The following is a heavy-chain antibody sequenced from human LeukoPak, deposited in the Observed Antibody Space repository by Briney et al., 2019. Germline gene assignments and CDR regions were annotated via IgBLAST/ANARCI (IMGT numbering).Heavy chain of an antibody. D-gene: IGHD1-1*01. V-gene: IGHV4-31*03. CDR3: ARAPYNWNDVSWFDP. Sequence: PSETQSLTCTVSGGSISSGGYYWSWIRQHPGKGLEWIGYIYYSGSTYYNPSLKSRVTISVDTSKNQFSLKLSSVTAADTAVYYCARAPYNWNDVSWFDPWGQGTLVTVSS. CDR2: IYYSGST. J-gene: IGHJ5*02. CDR1: GGSISSGGYY.